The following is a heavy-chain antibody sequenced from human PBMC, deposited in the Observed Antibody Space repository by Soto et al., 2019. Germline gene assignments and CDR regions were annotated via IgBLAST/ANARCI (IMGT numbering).Heavy chain of an antibody. CDR2: IYWNDDK. CDR1: GFSLTTSGVS. V-gene: IGHV2-5*01. CDR3: AHTVPTYYDFWSGYSNWFDP. Sequence: SGPTLVHPTQTLTLTCSFSGFSLTTSGVSVGWIRQPPGKALEWLALIYWNDDKRYSPSLKGRLTVTKDTSKNQVVLTMTNMDPVDTATYFCAHTVPTYYDFWSGYSNWFDPWGQGTLVTVSS. D-gene: IGHD3-3*01. J-gene: IGHJ5*02.